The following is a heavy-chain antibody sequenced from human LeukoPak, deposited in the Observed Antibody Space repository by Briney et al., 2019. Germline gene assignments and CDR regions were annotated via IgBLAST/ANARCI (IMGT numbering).Heavy chain of an antibody. D-gene: IGHD6-13*01. Sequence: AASVKVSCKASGYTFTGYYMHWVRQAPGQGLEWMGWINPNSGGTNYAQKFQGRVTMTRDTSISTAYMELSRLRSDDTAVYYCARGVAAAGTTHFDYWGQGTLVTVSS. CDR1: GYTFTGYY. V-gene: IGHV1-2*02. CDR2: INPNSGGT. CDR3: ARGVAAAGTTHFDY. J-gene: IGHJ4*02.